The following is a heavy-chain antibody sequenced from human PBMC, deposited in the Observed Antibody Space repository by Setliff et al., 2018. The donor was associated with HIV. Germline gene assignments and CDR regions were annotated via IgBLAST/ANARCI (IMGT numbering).Heavy chain of an antibody. CDR2: VYYTGST. Sequence: SETLFLTCIVSGGSIGSYYWSWIRQSPGKGLEWIGYVYYTGSTNYNPSLKSRVTIGVDTSKNQFSLKLTSVTAADAAVYYCARRRPPPSGLYSAYYMDVWGTGTTVTVSS. J-gene: IGHJ6*03. CDR1: GGSIGSYY. CDR3: ARRRPPPSGLYSAYYMDV. D-gene: IGHD1-26*01. V-gene: IGHV4-59*08.